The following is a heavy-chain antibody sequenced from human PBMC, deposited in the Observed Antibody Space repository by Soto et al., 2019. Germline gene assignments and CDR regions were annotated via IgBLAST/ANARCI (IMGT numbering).Heavy chain of an antibody. CDR1: GFTFSSYA. Sequence: GGSLRLSCAASGFTFSSYAMSWVRQAPGKGLEWVSAISGSGGSTYYADSVKGRFTISRDNSKNTLYLQMNSLRAEDTAVYYCAKGGNYDFWSGRFSWFDPWGQGTLVTVSS. D-gene: IGHD3-3*01. V-gene: IGHV3-23*01. J-gene: IGHJ5*02. CDR2: ISGSGGST. CDR3: AKGGNYDFWSGRFSWFDP.